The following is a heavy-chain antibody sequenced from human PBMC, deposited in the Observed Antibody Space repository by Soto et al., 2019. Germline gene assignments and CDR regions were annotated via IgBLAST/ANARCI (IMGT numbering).Heavy chain of an antibody. CDR3: ARDQSIAVAGSSFDY. CDR2: ISSSGSTI. J-gene: IGHJ4*02. D-gene: IGHD6-19*01. Sequence: GGSLRLSRAASGFTFSDYYMSWICQAPGKGLEWVSYISSSGSTIYYADSVKGRFTISRDNAKNSLYLQMNSLRAEDTAVYYCARDQSIAVAGSSFDYWGQGTLVTVSS. CDR1: GFTFSDYY. V-gene: IGHV3-11*01.